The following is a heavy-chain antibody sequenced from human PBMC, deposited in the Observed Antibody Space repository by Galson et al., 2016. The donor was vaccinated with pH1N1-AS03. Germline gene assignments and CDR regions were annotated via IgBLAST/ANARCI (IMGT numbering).Heavy chain of an antibody. V-gene: IGHV4-38-2*02. CDR2: IYHSGST. CDR3: AREGAAADPDDS. J-gene: IGHJ4*02. CDR1: GYSISSGYY. Sequence: SETLSLTCAVSGYSISSGYYWGWIRRPPGKGLEWIGSIYHSGSTYYNPSLKSRITISVDTFKNQFSLNLYSVTAADTAACYCAREGAAADPDDSWGQGTLVTVSS. D-gene: IGHD6-13*01.